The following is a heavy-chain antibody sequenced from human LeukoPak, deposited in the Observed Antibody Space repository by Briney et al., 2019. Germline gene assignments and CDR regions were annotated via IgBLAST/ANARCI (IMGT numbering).Heavy chain of an antibody. V-gene: IGHV4-39*07. CDR1: GGSISSSSYY. CDR3: ARAYSSSWEDY. D-gene: IGHD6-13*01. CDR2: IYYSGST. Sequence: PSETLSLTCTVSGGSISSSSYYWGWIRQPPGKGLEWIGSIYYSGSTYYNPSLKSRVTISVDTSKNQFSLKLSSVTAADTAVYYCARAYSSSWEDYWGQGTLVTVSS. J-gene: IGHJ4*02.